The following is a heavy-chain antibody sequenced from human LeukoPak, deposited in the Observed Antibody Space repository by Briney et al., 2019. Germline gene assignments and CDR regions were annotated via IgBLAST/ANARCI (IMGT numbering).Heavy chain of an antibody. D-gene: IGHD2-15*01. CDR1: GYSISSGYY. J-gene: IGHJ4*02. Sequence: SETLSLTCTVSGYSISSGYYWGWIRQSPGKGLEWIGSIYHSGNTYYNPSLKTRGTISVDMSRNQFSLNLNSVTAADTAVYYCARAYSGSSGVFEFWGQGTPVTVSS. CDR3: ARAYSGSSGVFEF. V-gene: IGHV4-38-2*02. CDR2: IYHSGNT.